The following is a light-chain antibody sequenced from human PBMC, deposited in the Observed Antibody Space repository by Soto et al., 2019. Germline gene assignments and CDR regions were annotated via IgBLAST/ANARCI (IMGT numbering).Light chain of an antibody. CDR1: QSVSSTY. J-gene: IGKJ3*01. Sequence: EIVLTQSPGTLSLSPGERATLYCRASQSVSSTYLAWFQQKPGQTPRLLISGASSRATDIPDRFSGSGSGTDFSLTISRLEPEDFAVYWCQVYGSSPLFTFGPGTKVDIK. CDR2: GAS. V-gene: IGKV3-20*01. CDR3: QVYGSSPLFT.